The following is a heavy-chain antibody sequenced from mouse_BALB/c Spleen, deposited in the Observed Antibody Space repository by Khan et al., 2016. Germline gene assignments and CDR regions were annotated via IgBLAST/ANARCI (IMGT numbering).Heavy chain of an antibody. D-gene: IGHD2-1*01. V-gene: IGHV2-5*01. Sequence: QVQLKESGPGLVQPSQSLSITCTVSGFSLTSYGVHWVRQSPGKGLEWLGVIWRGGSTDYNAAFMSRLSITKDNCKSQVFFKMNSLQASDTAIYYCAKNGNYWYFDVWGAGTTVTVSS. CDR1: GFSLTSYG. CDR3: AKNGNYWYFDV. CDR2: IWRGGST. J-gene: IGHJ1*01.